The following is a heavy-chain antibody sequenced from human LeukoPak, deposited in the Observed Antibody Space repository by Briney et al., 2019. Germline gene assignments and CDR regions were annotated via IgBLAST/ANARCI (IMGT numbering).Heavy chain of an antibody. CDR1: GGSFSGYY. CDR3: ARDVAPSGIAVAGNWFDP. V-gene: IGHV4-34*01. CDR2: INHSGST. J-gene: IGHJ5*02. D-gene: IGHD6-19*01. Sequence: SETLSLTCAVYGGSFSGYYWSWIRQPPGKGLEWIGEINHSGSTNYNPSLKSRVTISVDTSKNRFSLKLSSVTPEDTAVYYCARDVAPSGIAVAGNWFDPWGQGTLVTVSS.